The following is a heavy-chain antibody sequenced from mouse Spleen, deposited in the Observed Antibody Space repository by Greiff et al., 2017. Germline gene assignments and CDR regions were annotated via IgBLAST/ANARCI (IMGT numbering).Heavy chain of an antibody. V-gene: IGHV1-55*01. CDR3: ARTTVVAKDYYAMDY. CDR1: GYTFTSYW. Sequence: QVQLQQSGAELVKPGASVKMSCKASGYTFTSYWITWVKQRPGQGLEWIGDIYPGSGSTNYNEKFKSKATLTVDTSSSTAYMQLSSLTSEDSAVYYCARTTVVAKDYYAMDYWGQGTSVTVSS. J-gene: IGHJ4*01. D-gene: IGHD1-1*01. CDR2: IYPGSGST.